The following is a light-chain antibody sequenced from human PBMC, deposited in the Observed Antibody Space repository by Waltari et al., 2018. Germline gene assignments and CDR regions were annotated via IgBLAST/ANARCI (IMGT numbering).Light chain of an antibody. CDR2: GKN. J-gene: IGLJ2*01. V-gene: IGLV3-19*01. CDR1: ILRTYY. Sequence: SSDLTQDPAVSVALGQTVRITCQGDILRTYYGNWCRQKPGQPPELVIYGKNNRPSGIPDRFSASSSRNTASLIITGAQAEDEADYYCSSRELSGHVVFGGGTRLTVL. CDR3: SSRELSGHVV.